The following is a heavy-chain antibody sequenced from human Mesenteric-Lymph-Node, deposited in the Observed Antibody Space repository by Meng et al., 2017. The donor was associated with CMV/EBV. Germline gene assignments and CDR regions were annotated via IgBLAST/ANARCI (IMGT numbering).Heavy chain of an antibody. Sequence: GESLKISCGASGFTLSSYGMHWVRQAPGKGLEWVAFIRYDGSNKYYADSVKGRCTISRDNSENTLYLQMNSLRAEDTAVYYCAKVGVVPPSGDLDYWGQGTLVTVSS. J-gene: IGHJ4*02. V-gene: IGHV3-30*02. D-gene: IGHD3-16*01. CDR1: GFTLSSYG. CDR2: IRYDGSNK. CDR3: AKVGVVPPSGDLDY.